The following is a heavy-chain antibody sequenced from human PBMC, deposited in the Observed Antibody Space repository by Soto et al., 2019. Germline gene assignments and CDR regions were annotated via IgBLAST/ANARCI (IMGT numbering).Heavy chain of an antibody. J-gene: IGHJ5*02. CDR3: ARDGYSTSSDWPWFDP. D-gene: IGHD6-6*01. V-gene: IGHV3-48*02. Sequence: EPQLVESGGGLVQPGGSLRLSCAASAFTFSVYTMHWVRQSPGKGLEWISSITSSGTTISYADSVKGRFTISRDNAKSSLFLQMDTLRDEDTAVYYCARDGYSTSSDWPWFDPWGQGTLVTVSS. CDR2: ITSSGTTI. CDR1: AFTFSVYT.